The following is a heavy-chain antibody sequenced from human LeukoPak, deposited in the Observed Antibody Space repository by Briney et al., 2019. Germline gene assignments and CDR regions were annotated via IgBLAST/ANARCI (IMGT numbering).Heavy chain of an antibody. Sequence: PGGSLRLSCVASGFTFSTYEMNWVRQAPGKGLEWVSGISGGGTTTYYADSVKGRFTISRDNSKNTLSLQLSSLRAEDTAVYYRAKSDCTSPSCYIGWFDPWGQGTLVTVSS. CDR1: GFTFSTYE. J-gene: IGHJ5*02. CDR3: AKSDCTSPSCYIGWFDP. D-gene: IGHD2-2*02. V-gene: IGHV3-23*01. CDR2: ISGGGTTT.